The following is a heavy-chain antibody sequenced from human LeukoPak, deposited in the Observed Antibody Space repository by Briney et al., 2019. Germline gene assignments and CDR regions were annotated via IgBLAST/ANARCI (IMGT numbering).Heavy chain of an antibody. D-gene: IGHD2-21*02. V-gene: IGHV4-59*08. J-gene: IGHJ3*02. Sequence: PSETLSLTCTVSGGSISSYYWSWIRQPPGKGLEWIGYIYYSGSTYYNPSLKSRVTISVDTSKNQFSLKLSSVTAADTAVYYCARGGVVTAPAAFDIWGQGTMVTVSS. CDR2: IYYSGST. CDR3: ARGGVVTAPAAFDI. CDR1: GGSISSYY.